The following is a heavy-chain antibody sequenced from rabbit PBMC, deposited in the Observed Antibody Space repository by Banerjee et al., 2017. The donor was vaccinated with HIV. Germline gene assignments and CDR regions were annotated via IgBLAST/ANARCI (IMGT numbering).Heavy chain of an antibody. CDR3: ARGENIGYGHGTFYL. D-gene: IGHD6-1*01. V-gene: IGHV1S40*01. Sequence: QSLEESGGDLVKPGASLTLTCTASGFSFSSVYYMCWVRQAPGRGLEWIACIWPGSSGNTYYASWAKGRFTISKTSSTTVTLQMTSLTAADTATYFCARGENIGYGHGTFYLWGPGTLVTVS. CDR2: IWPGSSGNT. CDR1: GFSFSSVYY. J-gene: IGHJ4*01.